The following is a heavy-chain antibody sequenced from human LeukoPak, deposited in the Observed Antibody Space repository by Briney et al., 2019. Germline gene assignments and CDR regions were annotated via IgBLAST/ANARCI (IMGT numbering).Heavy chain of an antibody. V-gene: IGHV4-59*08. CDR1: GGSISSHY. Sequence: SETLSLTCTVSGGSISSHYWSWIRQPPGQGLEWIGYVHSSGGANYNPSLNSRVTMSVDTSKDRLSLRLSSVPAAATAVYYCARQRDAYRKGHYFDYWGQGTLVPVSS. CDR2: VHSSGGA. J-gene: IGHJ4*02. D-gene: IGHD5-24*01. CDR3: ARQRDAYRKGHYFDY.